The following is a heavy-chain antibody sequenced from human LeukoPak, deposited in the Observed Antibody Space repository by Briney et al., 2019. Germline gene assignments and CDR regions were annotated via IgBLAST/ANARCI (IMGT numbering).Heavy chain of an antibody. CDR3: TKGIRGVLS. D-gene: IGHD3-10*01. J-gene: IGHJ5*02. Sequence: PGGSLRLSCVASGCPFSKAWMSWVRQAPGKGLEWVGRIETKSDGGRTDYAAPVKGRFIISRDDSKNTLYVQMNSLRIEDTAVYYCTKGIRGVLSWGQGTLVTLSS. CDR2: IETKSDGGRT. CDR1: GCPFSKAW. V-gene: IGHV3-15*04.